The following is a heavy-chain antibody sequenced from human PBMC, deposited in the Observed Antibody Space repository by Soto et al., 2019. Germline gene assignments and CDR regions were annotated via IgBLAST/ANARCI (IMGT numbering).Heavy chain of an antibody. V-gene: IGHV4-34*01. CDR1: GGSFSGYY. Sequence: SETLSLTCAVYGGSFSGYYWSWIRQPPGKGLEWIGEINHSGSTNYNPSLKSRVTISVDTSKNQFSLKLSSVTAADTAVYYCARGGIAAAGTPSWFDPWGQGTLVTVSS. D-gene: IGHD6-13*01. J-gene: IGHJ5*02. CDR3: ARGGIAAAGTPSWFDP. CDR2: INHSGST.